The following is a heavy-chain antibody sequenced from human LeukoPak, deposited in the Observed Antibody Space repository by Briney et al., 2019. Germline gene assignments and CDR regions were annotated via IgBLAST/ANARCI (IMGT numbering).Heavy chain of an antibody. D-gene: IGHD3-16*01. CDR3: SRDEQASYIYYMHV. Sequence: PGGSLRLSCAASGFTFSSYAMSWVRQAPGKGLEWVSAISGSGGSTYYADSVKGRFTISRDNSKNTLYLQMNSLRAEDTAVYYCSRDEQASYIYYMHVWGKGTTVTVSS. CDR2: ISGSGGST. CDR1: GFTFSSYA. J-gene: IGHJ6*03. V-gene: IGHV3-23*01.